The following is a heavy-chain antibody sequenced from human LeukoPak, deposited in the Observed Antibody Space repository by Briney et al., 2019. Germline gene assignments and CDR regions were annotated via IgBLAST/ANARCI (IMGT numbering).Heavy chain of an antibody. J-gene: IGHJ4*02. CDR3: ARYYCGSSTCPGVDY. D-gene: IGHD2-21*01. V-gene: IGHV4-31*03. CDR1: GGSISSGGYF. CDR2: VSYNGIP. Sequence: SQTLSLTRTVSGGSISSGGYFWTWIRQPPGEGLEWIGYVSYNGIPYNNPSLKSRLTMSLDTSKNQFSLSLSSVTAAATAVYYCARYYCGSSTCPGVDYWGQGTLVTVSA.